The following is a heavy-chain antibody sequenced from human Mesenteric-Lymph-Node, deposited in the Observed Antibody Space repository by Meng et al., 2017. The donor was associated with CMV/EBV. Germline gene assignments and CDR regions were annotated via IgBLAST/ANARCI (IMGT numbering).Heavy chain of an antibody. V-gene: IGHV1-18*04. J-gene: IGHJ5*02. CDR2: ISAYNGHT. CDR1: YTFTSYG. D-gene: IGHD3-9*01. Sequence: YTFTSYGISWVRQAPGQGLEWMGWISAYNGHTNYAQKLQGRVTMTTDKSTSTAYMELTSLRSDDTAVYYCARGLSDTLTGYYIYWFDTWGQGTLVTVSS. CDR3: ARGLSDTLTGYYIYWFDT.